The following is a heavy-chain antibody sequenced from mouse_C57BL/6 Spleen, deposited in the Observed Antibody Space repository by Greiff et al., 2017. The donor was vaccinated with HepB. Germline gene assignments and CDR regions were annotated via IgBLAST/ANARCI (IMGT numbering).Heavy chain of an antibody. CDR2: IWRGGST. V-gene: IGHV2-5*01. D-gene: IGHD2-5*01. J-gene: IGHJ2*01. CDR3: AKNRAYYSNYFDY. CDR1: GFSLTSYG. Sequence: QVQLKQSGPGLVQPSQSLSITCTVSGFSLTSYGVHWVRQSPGKGLEWLGVIWRGGSTDYNAAVMSRLSITKDNSKSQVFFKMNSLQADDTAIYYCAKNRAYYSNYFDYWGQGTTLTVSS.